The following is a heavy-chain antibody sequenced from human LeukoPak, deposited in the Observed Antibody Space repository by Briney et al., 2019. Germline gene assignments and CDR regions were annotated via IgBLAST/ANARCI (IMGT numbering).Heavy chain of an antibody. V-gene: IGHV3-48*01. CDR1: GFTFSSYS. Sequence: PGGSLRLSCAASGFTFSSYSMNWVRQAPGKGLEWVSYISSSSSTIYYADSVKGRFTISRDNAKNSLYLQMNSLRAEDTAVYYCARETYYDFWSGYFGTFDYWGQGTLVTVSS. CDR2: ISSSSSTI. D-gene: IGHD3-3*01. CDR3: ARETYYDFWSGYFGTFDY. J-gene: IGHJ4*02.